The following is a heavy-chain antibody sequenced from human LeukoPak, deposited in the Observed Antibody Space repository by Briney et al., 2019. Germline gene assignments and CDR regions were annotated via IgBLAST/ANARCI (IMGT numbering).Heavy chain of an antibody. D-gene: IGHD3-10*01. Sequence: GGSLRLSCAASGFTFSPYWMTWARQAPAIVLEWVANIKHDGSEKYYVDSVKGRFTISRDNAKTSLYLQMNSLRAEDTAVYYCARLHYYAFDYRGQGTLVTVSS. J-gene: IGHJ4*02. CDR2: IKHDGSEK. CDR3: ARLHYYAFDY. V-gene: IGHV3-7*04. CDR1: GFTFSPYW.